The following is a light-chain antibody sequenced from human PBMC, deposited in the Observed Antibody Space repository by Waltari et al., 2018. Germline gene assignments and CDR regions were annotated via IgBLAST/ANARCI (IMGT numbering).Light chain of an antibody. V-gene: IGLV2-14*03. J-gene: IGLJ1*01. CDR1: STDVGDFNY. CDR2: DVT. CDR3: DSFTGSRTCV. Sequence: QSALTQPASVSGSPGQAITISCTGSSTDVGDFNYVSWYQQNPGKDPKLIIIDVTDRPTGLFNRFTGSKSGTMASRTISDVQADDEAGYYCDSFTGSRTCVFGSGTKVTVL.